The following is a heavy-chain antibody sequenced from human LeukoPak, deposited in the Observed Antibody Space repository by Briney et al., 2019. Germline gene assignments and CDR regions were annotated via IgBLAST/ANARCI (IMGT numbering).Heavy chain of an antibody. J-gene: IGHJ4*02. CDR1: GFPVSRNY. V-gene: IGHV3-53*01. CDR3: AREPTSGGYFVY. D-gene: IGHD1-26*01. CDR2: IYSGGST. Sequence: PGGSLILPCAASGFPVSRNYMRGVRPAPAKGLAWVALIYSGGSTYYADSVKGRFTISRDNSKNTLYLQMNSLRAEDTAVYDCAREPTSGGYFVYWGQGTLVTVSS.